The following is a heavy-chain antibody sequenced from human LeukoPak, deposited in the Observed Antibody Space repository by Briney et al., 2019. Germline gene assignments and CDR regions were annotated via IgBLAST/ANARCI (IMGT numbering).Heavy chain of an antibody. CDR1: GYTFTSYG. CDR2: ISAYNGNT. Sequence: ASVKVSCKASGYTFTSYGISWVRQAPGQGLEWMGWISAYNGNTNYAQKLQGRVTMTTDTSTSTAYMELRSLRSDDTAVYYCARDQSSGWYVDYYYGMDVWGQGTTVTVSS. D-gene: IGHD6-19*01. V-gene: IGHV1-18*01. J-gene: IGHJ6*02. CDR3: ARDQSSGWYVDYYYGMDV.